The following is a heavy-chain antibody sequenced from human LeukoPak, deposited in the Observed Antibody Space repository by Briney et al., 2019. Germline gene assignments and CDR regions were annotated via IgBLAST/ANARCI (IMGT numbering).Heavy chain of an antibody. V-gene: IGHV3-23*01. Sequence: PGGSLRLSCAASGFTFSNYAMSWVRQAPGKGLEWVSAISGSGGSTYYADSVKGRFTISRDNSKNTLYPQMNSLRAEDTAVYYCAKGPSSCYGPSCYYYYYMDVWGKGTTVTVSS. J-gene: IGHJ6*03. CDR2: ISGSGGST. D-gene: IGHD2-2*01. CDR3: AKGPSSCYGPSCYYYYYMDV. CDR1: GFTFSNYA.